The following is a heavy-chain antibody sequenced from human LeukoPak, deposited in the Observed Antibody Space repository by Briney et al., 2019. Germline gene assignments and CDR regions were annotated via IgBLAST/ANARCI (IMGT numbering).Heavy chain of an antibody. J-gene: IGHJ6*02. D-gene: IGHD3-22*01. CDR3: ASLSTYYYDSRCMDV. CDR2: ISSSSSYI. V-gene: IGHV3-21*01. CDR1: GFTFSSYA. Sequence: AGRSLRLSCAASGFTFSSYAMSWVRQAPGKGLEWVSSISSSSSYIYYADSVKGRFTISRDNAKNSLYLQMNSLRAEDTAVYYCASLSTYYYDSRCMDVWGQGTTVTVSS.